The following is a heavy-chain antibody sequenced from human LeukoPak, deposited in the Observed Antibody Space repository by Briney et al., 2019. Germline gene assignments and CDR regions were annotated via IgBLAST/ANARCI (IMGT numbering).Heavy chain of an antibody. V-gene: IGHV4-61*02. J-gene: IGHJ4*02. Sequence: SETLSLTCTVSGGSISSGSCYWSWIRQPAGKGLEWIGRIYTSGSTNYNPSLKSRVTISVDTSKNQFSLKLSSVTAADTAVYYCARGGYGGYWGQGTLVTVSS. CDR3: ARGGYGGY. D-gene: IGHD4-23*01. CDR2: IYTSGST. CDR1: GGSISSGSCY.